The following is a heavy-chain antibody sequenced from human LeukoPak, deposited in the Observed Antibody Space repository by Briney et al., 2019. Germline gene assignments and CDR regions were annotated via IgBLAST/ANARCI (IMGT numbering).Heavy chain of an antibody. CDR2: ISYDGSNK. CDR1: GFTFSSYA. V-gene: IGHV3-30-3*01. J-gene: IGHJ4*02. D-gene: IGHD2-2*01. CDR3: ARSKPLVPAAMGFDY. Sequence: GGSLRLSCAASGFTFSSYAMHWVRQAPGKGLEWVAVISYDGSNKYYADSVKGRFTISRDNSKNTLYLQMNSLRAEDTAVYYCARSKPLVPAAMGFDYWGQGTLVTVSS.